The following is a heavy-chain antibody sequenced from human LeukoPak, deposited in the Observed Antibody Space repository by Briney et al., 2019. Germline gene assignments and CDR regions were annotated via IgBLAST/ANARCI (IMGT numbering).Heavy chain of an antibody. CDR1: GFTFSSYA. V-gene: IGHV3-30-3*01. J-gene: IGHJ3*02. Sequence: PGGSLRLSCAASGFTFSSYAMHWVRQAPGKGLEWVAVISYDGSNKYYADSVKGRFTISRDNSKNTLYLQMNSLRAEDTAVYYCAREAYGSRDAFDIWGQGTMVTVSS. CDR3: AREAYGSRDAFDI. D-gene: IGHD4-23*01. CDR2: ISYDGSNK.